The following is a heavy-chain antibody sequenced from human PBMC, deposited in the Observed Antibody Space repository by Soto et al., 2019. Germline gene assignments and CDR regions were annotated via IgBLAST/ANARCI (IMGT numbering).Heavy chain of an antibody. CDR3: VHPRSTVQIPPT. V-gene: IGHV3-64D*06. CDR1: GFTFSMFS. CDR2: ISSNGDST. D-gene: IGHD4-17*01. J-gene: IGHJ5*02. Sequence: GSLRLSCSASGFTFSMFSMHWVRQAPGKGLEYVSGISSNGDSTYYADSVKGRFTISRDNSKNTLYLQMSRLRAVDTAVYYCVHPRSTVQIPPTWGQGTLVTVSS.